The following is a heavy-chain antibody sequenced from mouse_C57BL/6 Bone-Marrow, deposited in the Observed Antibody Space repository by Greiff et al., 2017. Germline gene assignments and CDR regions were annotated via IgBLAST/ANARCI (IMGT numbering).Heavy chain of an antibody. CDR2: ISSGGSYT. D-gene: IGHD4-1*01. CDR1: GFTFSSYG. CDR3: ARRFGTPFAY. Sequence: EVQLQESGGDLVKPGGSLKLSCAASGFTFSSYGMSWVRQTPDKRLEWVATISSGGSYTYYPDSVKGRFTISRDNAKNTLYLQMSSLKSEDTAMDYCARRFGTPFAYWGQGTLVTVSA. V-gene: IGHV5-6*01. J-gene: IGHJ3*01.